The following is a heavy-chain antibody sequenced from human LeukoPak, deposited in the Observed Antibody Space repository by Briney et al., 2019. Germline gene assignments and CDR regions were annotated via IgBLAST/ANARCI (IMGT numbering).Heavy chain of an antibody. CDR3: ARVAYYDFWSGYSGYFDY. CDR2: IYYSGST. Sequence: PSEILSLTCTVSGGSISSYYWSWIRQPPGKGLEWIGYIYYSGSTNYNPSLKSRVTISVDTSKNQFSLKLSSVTAADTAVYYCARVAYYDFWSGYSGYFDYWGQGTLVTVSS. D-gene: IGHD3-3*01. CDR1: GGSISSYY. J-gene: IGHJ4*02. V-gene: IGHV4-59*01.